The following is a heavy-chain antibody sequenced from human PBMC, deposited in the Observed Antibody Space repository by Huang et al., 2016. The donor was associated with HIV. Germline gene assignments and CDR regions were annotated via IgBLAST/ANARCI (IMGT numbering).Heavy chain of an antibody. CDR1: GYTFTRYG. J-gene: IGHJ4*02. V-gene: IGHV1-18*01. Sequence: QVQLVQSGAEVKKPGASVKVSCKASGYTFTRYGISWVRQAPGQGLEWMGWISAYKGNTNNAQKFQGRVTMTTDTTTSTAYMELRSLISDDTVVYYCARDVPGSSWEFDYWGQGTLVTVSP. D-gene: IGHD6-13*01. CDR3: ARDVPGSSWEFDY. CDR2: ISAYKGNT.